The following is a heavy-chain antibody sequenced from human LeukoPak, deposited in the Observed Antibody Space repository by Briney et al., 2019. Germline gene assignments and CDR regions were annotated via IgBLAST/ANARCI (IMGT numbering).Heavy chain of an antibody. CDR2: INHSGST. CDR3: ALPDYYYYYMDV. J-gene: IGHJ6*03. CDR1: GGSFSGYY. Sequence: SETLSLTCAVYGGSFSGYYWSWIRQPPGKGLEWIGEINHSGSTNYNPSLKSRVTISVDTSKNQFSLKLSSVTAADTAVYYCALPDYYYYYMDVWGKGTTVTVSS. V-gene: IGHV4-34*01.